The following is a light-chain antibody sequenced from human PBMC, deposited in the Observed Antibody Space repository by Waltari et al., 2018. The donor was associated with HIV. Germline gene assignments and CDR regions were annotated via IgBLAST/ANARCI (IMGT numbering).Light chain of an antibody. CDR1: TSNIGTKT. Sequence: QSVVTQPPSVSGTPGQPVTISRSGTTSNIGTKTVNWYQHLPGTAPKRLIYGNYQRPSGVPDRFSASKSCTSASLAISGLQSEDEADYYCASWDASLNGWVFGGGTKLTVL. J-gene: IGLJ3*02. CDR3: ASWDASLNGWV. V-gene: IGLV1-44*01. CDR2: GNY.